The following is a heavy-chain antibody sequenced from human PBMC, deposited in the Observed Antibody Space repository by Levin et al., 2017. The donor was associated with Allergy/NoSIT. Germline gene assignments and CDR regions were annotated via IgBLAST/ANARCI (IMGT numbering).Heavy chain of an antibody. CDR3: GRGDGDF. Sequence: SETLSLTCTVSDGSISSSSYYWGWIRQPPGKGLEWIGSIYYSGSTHYNPSLKSRVTISIDMANNHLSLKLTSVTAADTAVYYCGRGDGDFWGQGTLVIVSS. CDR1: DGSISSSSYY. J-gene: IGHJ4*02. CDR2: IYYSGST. V-gene: IGHV4-39*07.